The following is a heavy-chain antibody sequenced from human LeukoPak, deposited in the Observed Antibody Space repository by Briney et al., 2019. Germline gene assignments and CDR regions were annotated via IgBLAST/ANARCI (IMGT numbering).Heavy chain of an antibody. D-gene: IGHD1-7*01. J-gene: IGHJ5*01. CDR1: GFTFRSYA. V-gene: IGHV3-23*01. CDR3: AQDGTTTRYNWFDS. CDR2: IIADFDTT. Sequence: GGSLRLSCAASGFTFRSYAMSWVRQAPGKGLEWVSGIIADFDTTYYADSVKGRFTISRDHSKNTLYLQMNSLRAEDTAIYYCAQDGTTTRYNWFDSWGQGTLVAVSS.